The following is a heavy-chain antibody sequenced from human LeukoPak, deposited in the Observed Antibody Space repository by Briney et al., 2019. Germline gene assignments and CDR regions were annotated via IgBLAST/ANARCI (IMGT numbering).Heavy chain of an antibody. CDR3: ARQNYDFWSGPVRGFDP. V-gene: IGHV4-4*09. CDR2: IYTSGST. J-gene: IGHJ5*02. CDR1: GGSISSYY. D-gene: IGHD3-3*01. Sequence: SETLSLTCTVSGGSISSYYWSWIRQPPGKGLEWIGYIYTSGSTNYNPSLKSRVTISVDTSKNQFSLKLSSVTAADTAVYHCARQNYDFWSGPVRGFDPWGQGTLVTVSS.